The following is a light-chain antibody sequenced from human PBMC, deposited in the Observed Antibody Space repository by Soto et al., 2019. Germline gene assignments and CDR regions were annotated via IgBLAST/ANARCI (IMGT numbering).Light chain of an antibody. Sequence: QTVVTQEPSLTVSPGGTFTLTCGSSTGAVTSGHYPYWFQQRPGQAPRTLISDTSNRHSWTPARFSGSLLGGKAALTLSGAQPEDEADYYCLLSFSGVEVFGGGTKLTVL. CDR1: TGAVTSGHY. J-gene: IGLJ2*01. V-gene: IGLV7-46*01. CDR2: DTS. CDR3: LLSFSGVEV.